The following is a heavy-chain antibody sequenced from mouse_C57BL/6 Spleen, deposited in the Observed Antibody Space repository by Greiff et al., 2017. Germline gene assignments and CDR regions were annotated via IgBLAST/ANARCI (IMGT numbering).Heavy chain of an antibody. CDR2: INPNNGGT. J-gene: IGHJ1*03. CDR1: GYTFTDYY. CDR3: ARKGDYYGSSYWYFDV. D-gene: IGHD1-1*01. Sequence: EVQLQQSGPELVKPGASVKISCKASGYTFTDYYMNWVKQSHGKSLEWIGDINPNNGGTSYKQKFKGKATLTVDKSSSTAYMELRSLTSEGSAVYYCARKGDYYGSSYWYFDVWGTGTTVTVSS. V-gene: IGHV1-26*01.